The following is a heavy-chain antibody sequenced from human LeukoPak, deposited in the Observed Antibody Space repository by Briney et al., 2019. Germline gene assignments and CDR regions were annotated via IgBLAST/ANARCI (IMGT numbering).Heavy chain of an antibody. CDR3: ARPGTPYYYYGMDV. CDR1: GGSFSGYY. CDR2: INHSGST. V-gene: IGHV4-34*01. D-gene: IGHD1-1*01. Sequence: SETLSLTCAVYGGSFSGYYWSWIRQPPGKGLEWIGEINHSGSTNYNPSLKSRVTISVDTSKNQFSLNLSSVTAADTAVYYCARPGTPYYYYGMDVWGQGTTVTVSS. J-gene: IGHJ6*02.